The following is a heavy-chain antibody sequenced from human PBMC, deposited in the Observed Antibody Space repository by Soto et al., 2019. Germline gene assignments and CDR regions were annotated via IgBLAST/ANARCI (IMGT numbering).Heavy chain of an antibody. V-gene: IGHV4-39*07. CDR3: ARIVVNWFDP. Sequence: SETLSLTCTVSGGSISSSSYYWGWIRQPPGKGLEWIGSIYDSGSTYYHPSLKSRVTISVDRSKNQFSLKLSSVTAADTPVYYCARIVVNWFDPWGQGTLVTVSS. D-gene: IGHD1-26*01. J-gene: IGHJ5*02. CDR2: IYDSGST. CDR1: GGSISSSSYY.